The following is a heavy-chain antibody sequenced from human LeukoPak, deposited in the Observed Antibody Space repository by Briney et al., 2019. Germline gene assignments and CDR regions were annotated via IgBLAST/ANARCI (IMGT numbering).Heavy chain of an antibody. Sequence: SETLSLTCTVSGGSISSSSHYWGWIRQPPGKGPEWIGSLYYSGSTHYNPSLKSRVTVSVDTSKNQFSLKLSSVTATDTAVYYCARHDCTTTSCLYFYGMDVWGQGTTVTVSS. CDR2: LYYSGST. V-gene: IGHV4-39*01. D-gene: IGHD2-2*01. CDR1: GGSISSSSHY. CDR3: ARHDCTTTSCLYFYGMDV. J-gene: IGHJ6*02.